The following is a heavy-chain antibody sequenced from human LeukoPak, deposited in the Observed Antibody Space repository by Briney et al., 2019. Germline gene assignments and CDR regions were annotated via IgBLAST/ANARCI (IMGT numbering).Heavy chain of an antibody. Sequence: GGSLRLSCAASGFTFSTFAMIWVRQPPGKGLEWVSSIFPSDGEIHYADSVRGRFTISRDNSKSTLSLQMNSLRAEDTAIYYCATYRQVLLPFESWGQGTLVTVSS. CDR2: IFPSDGEI. D-gene: IGHD2-8*02. J-gene: IGHJ4*02. CDR1: GFTFSTFA. CDR3: ATYRQVLLPFES. V-gene: IGHV3-23*01.